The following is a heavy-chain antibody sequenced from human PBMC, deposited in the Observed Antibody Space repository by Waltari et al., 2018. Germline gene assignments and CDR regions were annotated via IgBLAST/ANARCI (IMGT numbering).Heavy chain of an antibody. CDR1: GGSISSYY. CDR3: ATAQNYDYIWGSYRYYYFDY. J-gene: IGHJ4*02. V-gene: IGHV4-59*01. Sequence: QVQLQESGPGLVKPSETLSLTCTVSGGSISSYYWSWIRPPPGKGLEWIGYIYYSGSTNYNPSLKSRVTISVDTSKNQFSLKLSSVTAADTAVYYCATAQNYDYIWGSYRYYYFDYWGQGTLVTVSS. D-gene: IGHD3-16*02. CDR2: IYYSGST.